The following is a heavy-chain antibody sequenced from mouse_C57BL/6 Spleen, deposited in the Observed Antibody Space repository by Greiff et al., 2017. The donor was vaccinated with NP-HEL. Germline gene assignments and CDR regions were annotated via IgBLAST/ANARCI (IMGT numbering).Heavy chain of an antibody. Sequence: EVQVVESGEGLVKPGGSLKLSCAASGFTFSSYAMSWVRQTPEKRLEWVAYISSGGDYIYYADTVKGRFTISRDNARNTLYLQMSSLKSEDTAMYYCKREGNYYGSSPPRFAYWGQGTLVTVSA. D-gene: IGHD1-1*01. CDR3: KREGNYYGSSPPRFAY. V-gene: IGHV5-9-1*02. CDR1: GFTFSSYA. J-gene: IGHJ3*01. CDR2: ISSGGDYI.